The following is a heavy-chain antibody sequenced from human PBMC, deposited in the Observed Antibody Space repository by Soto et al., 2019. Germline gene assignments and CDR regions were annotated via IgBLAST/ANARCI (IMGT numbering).Heavy chain of an antibody. CDR2: ISAYNGNT. CDR1: GYTFTSYG. V-gene: IGHV1-18*01. D-gene: IGHD3-3*01. Sequence: ASVKVSCKASGYTFTSYGISWVRQAPGQGLEWMGWISAYNGNTNYAQKLQGRVTMTTDTSTSTAYMELRSLRSDDTAVYYCARVTIFGVDHYYYYGMDVWGQGTTVTVSS. CDR3: ARVTIFGVDHYYYYGMDV. J-gene: IGHJ6*02.